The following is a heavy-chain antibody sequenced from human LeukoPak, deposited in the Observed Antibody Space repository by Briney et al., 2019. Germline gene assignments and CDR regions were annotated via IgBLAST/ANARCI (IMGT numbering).Heavy chain of an antibody. CDR2: IYYRQSM. J-gene: IGHJ6*02. Sequence: SETLSLTCIVSGGSISSGDYYWSWVRQPPGKGLEWIGLIYYRQSMYYNPSLKGRVTISVDTSKNHFSLKLSSVTAADTAVYYCARVPVITMVRGVIRGDYGMDVWGQGTTVTVSS. V-gene: IGHV4-30-4*01. CDR1: GGSISSGDYY. D-gene: IGHD3-10*01. CDR3: ARVPVITMVRGVIRGDYGMDV.